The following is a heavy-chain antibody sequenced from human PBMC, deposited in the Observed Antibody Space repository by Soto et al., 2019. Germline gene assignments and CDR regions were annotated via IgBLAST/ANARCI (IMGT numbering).Heavy chain of an antibody. Sequence: EVQLLESGGGLVQPGGSLRLSCAASGFTFSSSALSWVRQAPGKGLEWVSAITGSGGSTYYADSVKGRFTISRDNSKYTLYLQMNSLRAEDTAVYYCAKARGGCCSGGTCFSDYWGQGTLVTVSS. CDR1: GFTFSSSA. J-gene: IGHJ4*02. CDR3: AKARGGCCSGGTCFSDY. CDR2: ITGSGGST. D-gene: IGHD2-15*01. V-gene: IGHV3-23*01.